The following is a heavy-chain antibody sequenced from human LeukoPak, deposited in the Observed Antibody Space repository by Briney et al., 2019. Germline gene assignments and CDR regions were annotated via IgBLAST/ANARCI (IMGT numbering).Heavy chain of an antibody. CDR3: ARDYYDSSGYFDY. V-gene: IGHV3-48*04. CDR2: ISSSSSSTI. J-gene: IGHJ4*02. CDR1: GFTFSSYS. D-gene: IGHD3-22*01. Sequence: GGSLRLSCAASGFTFSSYSMNWVRQAPGKGLEWVSYISSSSSSTIYYADSVKGRFTISRDNAKNSLYLQMNSLRAEDTAVYYCARDYYDSSGYFDYWGQGTLVTVSS.